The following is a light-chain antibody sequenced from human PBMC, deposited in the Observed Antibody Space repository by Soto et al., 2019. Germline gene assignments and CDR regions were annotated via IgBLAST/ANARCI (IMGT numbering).Light chain of an antibody. CDR3: SSYTSSGADV. CDR1: SSDVGNYDY. V-gene: IGLV2-14*01. Sequence: QSVLTQPASVSGSPGQSITLSCTGTSSDVGNYDYVSWYQQHPGKAPKLMIYDVSNRPSGVSNRFSGSKSGNTASLTISGLQAEDEADYYCSSYTSSGADVFGTGTQLTVL. J-gene: IGLJ1*01. CDR2: DVS.